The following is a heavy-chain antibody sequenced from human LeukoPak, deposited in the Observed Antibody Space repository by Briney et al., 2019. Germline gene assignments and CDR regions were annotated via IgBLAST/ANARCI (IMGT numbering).Heavy chain of an antibody. V-gene: IGHV3-30*04. D-gene: IGHD3-22*01. CDR3: ARDYYDSSEIDY. CDR2: ISYDGSNK. J-gene: IGHJ4*02. CDR1: GFTFSSYA. Sequence: PGGSLRLSCAASGFTFSSYAMSWVRQAPGKGLEWVAVISYDGSNKYYADSVKGRFTISRDNSKNTLYLQMNSLRAEDTAVYYCARDYYDSSEIDYWGQGTLVTVSS.